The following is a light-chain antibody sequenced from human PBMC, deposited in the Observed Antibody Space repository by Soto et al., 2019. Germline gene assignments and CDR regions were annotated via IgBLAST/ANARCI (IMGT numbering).Light chain of an antibody. CDR2: KAS. J-gene: IGKJ1*01. V-gene: IGKV1-5*03. CDR3: QQYNSYSPT. Sequence: DIQMTQSPSTLSASVGDRVTITCRASQSISTWLAWYQQEPGKAPKLLIHKASSLQSGVPSRFSGSGSGTDFTLTISSLHPDDFATYYCQQYNSYSPTCGQGTRVEIE. CDR1: QSISTW.